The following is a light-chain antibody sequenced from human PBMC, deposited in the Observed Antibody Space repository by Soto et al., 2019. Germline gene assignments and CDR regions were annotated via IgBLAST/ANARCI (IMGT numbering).Light chain of an antibody. CDR2: NTN. V-gene: IGLV8-61*01. Sequence: QTVVTQEPSFSVSPGGTVTLTCGLSSGSVSTSHNPNWYQQTPGQAPRTLIHNTNTRSSGVPDRFSGSILGNKAALTITGAQADDESDYYCVLYMGSGVWVFGGGTKCTVL. CDR1: SGSVSTSHN. CDR3: VLYMGSGVWV. J-gene: IGLJ2*01.